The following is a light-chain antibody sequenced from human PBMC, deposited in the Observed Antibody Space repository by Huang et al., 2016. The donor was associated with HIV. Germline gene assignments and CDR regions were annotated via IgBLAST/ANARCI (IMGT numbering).Light chain of an antibody. CDR1: QSVGSK. CDR2: GAS. CDR3: QQYNNWPPLT. V-gene: IGKV3-15*01. Sequence: EIVMTQSPATLSVSPGERATLYCRASQSVGSKLAWYQQKPGQAPRLLIYGASTRATGIPARFSGSGSGTEFTLTISILQSEDFALYHCQQYNNWPPLTFGQGTKLEIK. J-gene: IGKJ2*01.